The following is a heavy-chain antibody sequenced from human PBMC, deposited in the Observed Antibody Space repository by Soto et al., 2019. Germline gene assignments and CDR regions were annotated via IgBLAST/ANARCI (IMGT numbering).Heavy chain of an antibody. CDR1: GYTFTSYA. V-gene: IGHV1-3*01. J-gene: IGHJ1*01. CDR2: INAGDGNT. CDR3: ARNPYGGSYTNALDFQH. Sequence: SVKVSCKASGYTFTSYAMHWVRQAPVQRLEWMGGINAGDGNTKYSQKFKGRVTITRDTSASTAYMELSSLRSEDTAVYYCARNPYGGSYTNALDFQHWGQGTLVTVSS. D-gene: IGHD1-26*01.